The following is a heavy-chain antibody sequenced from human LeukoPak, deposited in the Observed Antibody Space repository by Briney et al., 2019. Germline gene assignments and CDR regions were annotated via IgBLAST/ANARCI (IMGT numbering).Heavy chain of an antibody. CDR3: ARDIYDFWSGYWFDP. D-gene: IGHD3-3*01. Sequence: SETLSLTCTVSGGSISSSSYYWGWIRQPPGKGLEWIGSIYYSGSTYYNPSLKSRVTISVDTSKNQFSLKLSSVTAADTAVYYCARDIYDFWSGYWFDPWGQGTLVTVSS. CDR2: IYYSGST. J-gene: IGHJ5*02. CDR1: GGSISSSSYY. V-gene: IGHV4-39*07.